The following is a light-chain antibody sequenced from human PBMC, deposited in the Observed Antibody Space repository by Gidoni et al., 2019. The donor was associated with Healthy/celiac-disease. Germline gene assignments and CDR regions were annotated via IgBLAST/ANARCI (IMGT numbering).Light chain of an antibody. CDR1: QSVSSY. V-gene: IGKV3-11*01. CDR3: QQRSNWPPGLT. J-gene: IGKJ4*01. Sequence: EIVLTQSPATLSLSPGERATLSCRASQSVSSYLAWYQQKPGQAPRLLIYDASNRATGIPARFSGSGSGTDFTLTSSSLEPEDFAVYYCQQRSNWPPGLTVGGGTKVEIK. CDR2: DAS.